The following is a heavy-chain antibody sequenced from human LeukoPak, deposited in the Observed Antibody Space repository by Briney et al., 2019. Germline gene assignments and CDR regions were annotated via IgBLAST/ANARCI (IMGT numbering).Heavy chain of an antibody. CDR3: ARGYCSSTSCYPATLDY. V-gene: IGHV3-74*01. CDR1: GFTFSSYW. D-gene: IGHD2-2*01. Sequence: GGSLRLSCAASGFTFSSYWMHWVRQAPGKGLVWVSRINTDGSSTSYADSVKGRFTISRDNAKNTLYLQMNSLRAEDTAVYYCARGYCSSTSCYPATLDYWGQGTLVTVSS. J-gene: IGHJ4*02. CDR2: INTDGSST.